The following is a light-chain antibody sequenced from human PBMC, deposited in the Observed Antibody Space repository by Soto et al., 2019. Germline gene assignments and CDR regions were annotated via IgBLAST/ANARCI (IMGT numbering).Light chain of an antibody. Sequence: DIQMTQSPSTLSASVGDRVTITCRASQSISSWLAWYQQKPGKAPKLLIYDASSLESGVPSRFSGSGSGTEFTLTISSLQPDDFATYYCQQYHTSSTTFGQGTRLEIK. CDR1: QSISSW. CDR3: QQYHTSSTT. V-gene: IGKV1-5*01. J-gene: IGKJ5*01. CDR2: DAS.